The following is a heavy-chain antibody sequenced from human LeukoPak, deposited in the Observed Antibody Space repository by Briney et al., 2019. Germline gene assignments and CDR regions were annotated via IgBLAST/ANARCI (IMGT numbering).Heavy chain of an antibody. J-gene: IGHJ4*02. CDR3: ARSGRGTYYYFDL. V-gene: IGHV1-18*01. Sequence: ASVKVSCKASSYSFTRYGISWVRQAPGQGLEWMGWISGYNGNAIYAQKFLGRVSMTADTSTSTAYMELRSLTSDDTAVYYCARSGRGTYYYFDLWGLGTLVTVSS. CDR1: SYSFTRYG. D-gene: IGHD5-12*01. CDR2: ISGYNGNA.